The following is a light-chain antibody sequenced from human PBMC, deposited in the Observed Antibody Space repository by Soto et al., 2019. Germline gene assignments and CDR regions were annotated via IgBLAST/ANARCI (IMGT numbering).Light chain of an antibody. V-gene: IGKV3-11*01. CDR3: QQRSNWPIT. CDR1: ESVGSF. J-gene: IGKJ5*01. CDR2: DAS. Sequence: ETVLTQSPATLSLSPGERATLSCRASESVGSFLAWYRQKPGQAPRLLIYDASSRASGIPARFSGSGSGTDFTLTISSLEPEDFAVYYCQQRSNWPITFGQGTRLEIK.